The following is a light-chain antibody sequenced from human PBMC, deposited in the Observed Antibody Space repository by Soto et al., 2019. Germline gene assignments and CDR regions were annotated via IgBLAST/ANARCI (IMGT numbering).Light chain of an antibody. J-gene: IGKJ1*01. CDR1: QSISSY. Sequence: DIQMPQSHSTLSASVGDRVTITCRASQSISSYLNWYQQKPGKAPKLLIYAASSLQSGVPSRFSGSGSGTEFTLTISSLQPDDFATYYCQQYNSYSPTFGQGTKVDIK. CDR2: AAS. V-gene: IGKV1-5*01. CDR3: QQYNSYSPT.